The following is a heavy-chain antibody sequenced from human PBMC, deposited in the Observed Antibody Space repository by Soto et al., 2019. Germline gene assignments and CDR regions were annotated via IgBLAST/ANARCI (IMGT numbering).Heavy chain of an antibody. V-gene: IGHV4-30-4*01. CDR3: AGGRHSIWGTYLSGWFDP. J-gene: IGHJ5*02. CDR1: GASISSGDHF. D-gene: IGHD3-16*02. Sequence: PSETLSLTCSVSGASISSGDHFWNWIRQPPWKGLEWIGNIHYSGRTDYNPSLKSRLTMSVDTSKNQFSLKLSSVTAADTAVYFCAGGRHSIWGTYLSGWFDPWGQGNLVTVSS. CDR2: IHYSGRT.